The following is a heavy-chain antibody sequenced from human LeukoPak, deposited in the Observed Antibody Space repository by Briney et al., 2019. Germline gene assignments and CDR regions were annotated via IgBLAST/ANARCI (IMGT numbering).Heavy chain of an antibody. Sequence: SETLSLTCTVSGGSISSDYWSWTRKPAGKGLGWIGRINISGSTNYNPSLKSRVTMSVDTSKNQFSLKLSSVTAADTAVYYCAREKSSWSGLDAFDIWGQGTMVTVSS. V-gene: IGHV4-4*07. J-gene: IGHJ3*02. CDR1: GGSISSDY. D-gene: IGHD6-13*01. CDR3: AREKSSWSGLDAFDI. CDR2: INISGST.